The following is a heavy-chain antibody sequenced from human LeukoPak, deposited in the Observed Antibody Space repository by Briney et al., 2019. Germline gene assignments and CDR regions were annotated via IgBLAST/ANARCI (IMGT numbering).Heavy chain of an antibody. D-gene: IGHD4-23*01. CDR2: IYYSGST. CDR1: GGSISSRNYN. J-gene: IGHJ4*02. V-gene: IGHV4-39*07. Sequence: SETLSLTCTVSGGSISSRNYNWGWIRQPPGKGLEWIGSIYYSGSTYFNPSLSSRVTISIDTSKNQFSLKLTCVTAADTAVYYCAREGPSNSGPHYDYWGQGTLVTVSS. CDR3: AREGPSNSGPHYDY.